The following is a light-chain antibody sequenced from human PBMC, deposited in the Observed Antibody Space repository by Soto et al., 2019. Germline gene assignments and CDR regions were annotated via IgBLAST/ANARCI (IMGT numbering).Light chain of an antibody. CDR3: QSYDSSLSGWV. Sequence: QSVLTQPPSVSGAPGQRVTISCTGSSSNIGAGYDVHWYQQLPGTAPKLLIYGNSNRPSGVPDRFSGSKSGTSASLAITGLQAEDEAEYDCQSYDSSLSGWVFGGGTQLTVL. V-gene: IGLV1-40*01. J-gene: IGLJ3*02. CDR2: GNS. CDR1: SSNIGAGYD.